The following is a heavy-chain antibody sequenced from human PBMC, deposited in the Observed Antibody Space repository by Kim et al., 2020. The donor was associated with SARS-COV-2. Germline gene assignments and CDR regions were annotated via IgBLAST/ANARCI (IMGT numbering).Heavy chain of an antibody. V-gene: IGHV3-30*18. J-gene: IGHJ4*02. CDR1: GFTFSSYG. D-gene: IGHD2-15*01. CDR2: ISYDGSNK. Sequence: GGSLRLSCAASGFTFSSYGMHWVRQAPGKGLEWVAVISYDGSNKYYADSVKGRFTISRDNSKNTLYLQMNSLRAEDTAVYYCAKGDLRYCSGGSCYVDWGQGTLVTVSS. CDR3: AKGDLRYCSGGSCYVD.